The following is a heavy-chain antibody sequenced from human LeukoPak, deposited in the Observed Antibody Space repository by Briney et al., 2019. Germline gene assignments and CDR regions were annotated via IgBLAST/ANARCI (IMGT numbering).Heavy chain of an antibody. CDR2: INWNGGST. D-gene: IGHD3-22*01. J-gene: IGHJ4*02. Sequence: GGSLRLSCAASGFTFSSYAMSWVRQAPGKGLEWVSGINWNGGSTGYADSVKGRFTISRDNAKNSLYLQMNSLRAEDTALYYCARDHEGSSGYFDYWGQGTLVTVSS. CDR3: ARDHEGSSGYFDY. CDR1: GFTFSSYA. V-gene: IGHV3-20*04.